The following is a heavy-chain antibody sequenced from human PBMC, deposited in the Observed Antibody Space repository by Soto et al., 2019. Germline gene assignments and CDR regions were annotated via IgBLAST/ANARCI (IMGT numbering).Heavy chain of an antibody. D-gene: IGHD4-17*01. V-gene: IGHV1-46*01. CDR1: GYTFTSYY. CDR3: ARVADPGDYGTFDY. CDR2: INPSSGST. Sequence: ASVKVSCKASGYTFTSYYMHWVRQAPGQGLEWMGRINPSSGSTKYSQKFQGRVTMTRDTSASTVYMELSSLRSEDTAVYYCARVADPGDYGTFDYWGQGTLVTVSS. J-gene: IGHJ4*02.